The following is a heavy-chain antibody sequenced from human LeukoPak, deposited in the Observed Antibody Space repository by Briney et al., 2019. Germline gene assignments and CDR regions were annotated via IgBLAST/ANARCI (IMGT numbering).Heavy chain of an antibody. Sequence: GGSLRLSCAVSGFTFDDYAMHWVRQAPGKGLEWVSGISWNSGDIGYADSVKGRFTISRDNAKNSLYLQMNSLRVEDTALYYCAKEEDKKGWGIAAASVYWGQGALVTVSS. V-gene: IGHV3-9*01. D-gene: IGHD6-13*01. CDR3: AKEEDKKGWGIAAASVY. CDR2: ISWNSGDI. CDR1: GFTFDDYA. J-gene: IGHJ4*02.